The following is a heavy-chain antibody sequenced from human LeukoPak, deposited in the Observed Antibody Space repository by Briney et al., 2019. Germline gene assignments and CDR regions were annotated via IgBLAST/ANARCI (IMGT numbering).Heavy chain of an antibody. CDR1: GFTFSSYA. J-gene: IGHJ4*02. D-gene: IGHD2-8*01. Sequence: GGSLRLSCAASGFTFSSYAMHWVRQAPGKGLEWVAVISYDGSNKYYADSVKGRFTISRDNSKNTLYLQMNSLRAEDTAVYYCARESMARPLFDYWGQGTLVTVSS. V-gene: IGHV3-30-3*01. CDR2: ISYDGSNK. CDR3: ARESMARPLFDY.